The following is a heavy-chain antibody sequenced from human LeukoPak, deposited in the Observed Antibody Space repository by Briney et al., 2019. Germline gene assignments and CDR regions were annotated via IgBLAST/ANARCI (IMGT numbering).Heavy chain of an antibody. CDR3: ARNFEYCGGDCYDY. CDR2: IYPGDSDT. D-gene: IGHD2-21*02. CDR1: GYIFISYW. V-gene: IGHV5-51*01. Sequence: GESLKISCKGSGYIFISYWIGWVRQMPGKGLEWMGIIYPGDSDTRYSPSFQGQVTISADKSISTAYLQWSSLKASDTAMYYCARNFEYCGGDCYDYRGQGTLVTVSS. J-gene: IGHJ4*02.